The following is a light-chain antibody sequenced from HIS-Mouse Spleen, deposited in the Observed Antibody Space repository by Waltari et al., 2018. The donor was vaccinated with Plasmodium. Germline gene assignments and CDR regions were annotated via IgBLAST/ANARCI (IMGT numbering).Light chain of an antibody. Sequence: QSALTQPASVSGSPGQSITISCTGTRSDVGGYNYGSWYQQPPGKDPKRMLYEVSNRPAGVSNRFSGSNSGNTASLTISGLQAEDEADYYCSSYTSSSTVVFGGGTKLTVL. V-gene: IGLV2-14*01. J-gene: IGLJ2*01. CDR1: RSDVGGYNY. CDR3: SSYTSSSTVV. CDR2: EVS.